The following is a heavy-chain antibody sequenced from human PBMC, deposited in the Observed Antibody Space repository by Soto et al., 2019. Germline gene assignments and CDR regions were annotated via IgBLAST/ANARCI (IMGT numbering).Heavy chain of an antibody. D-gene: IGHD4-17*01. V-gene: IGHV4-31*03. CDR1: GGSISSGGYY. CDR2: IYYSGST. CDR3: ARGDYGDYMDHLGAFDI. Sequence: QVQLQESGPGLVKPSQTLSLTCTVSGGSISSGGYYWSWIRQHPGKGLEWIGYIYYSGSTYYNPSLKSRVTISVDTSKNQFSLKLSSVTAADTAVYYCARGDYGDYMDHLGAFDIWGQGTMVTVSS. J-gene: IGHJ3*02.